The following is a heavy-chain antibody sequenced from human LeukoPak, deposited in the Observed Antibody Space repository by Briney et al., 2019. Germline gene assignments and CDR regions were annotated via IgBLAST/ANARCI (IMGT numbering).Heavy chain of an antibody. J-gene: IGHJ4*02. CDR1: GYTLTELS. CDR3: ATAPLRHYYGSGSLSGYYFDY. Sequence: ASVKVSCKVSGYTLTELSMHWVRQAPGKGLEWMGGFDPEDGETIYAQKFQGRVTMTEDTSTDTAYMELSSLRSEDTAVYYCATAPLRHYYGSGSLSGYYFDYWGQGTLVTVSS. D-gene: IGHD3-10*01. CDR2: FDPEDGET. V-gene: IGHV1-24*01.